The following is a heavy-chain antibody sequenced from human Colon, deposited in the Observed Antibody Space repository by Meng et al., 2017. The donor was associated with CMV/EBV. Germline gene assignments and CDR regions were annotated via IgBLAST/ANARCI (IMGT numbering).Heavy chain of an antibody. V-gene: IGHV4-59*01. J-gene: IGHJ4*02. CDR1: GGSISNSY. CDR2: IYYSGST. D-gene: IGHD6-13*01. CDR3: ARGEAAPYYFDY. Sequence: GSLRLSCTVSGGSISNSYWSWIRQPPGKGLEWIGYIYYSGSTNYNPSLKSRVTISVDTSKNQFSLKLSSVTAADTAVYYCARGEAAPYYFDYWGQGTLVTVSS.